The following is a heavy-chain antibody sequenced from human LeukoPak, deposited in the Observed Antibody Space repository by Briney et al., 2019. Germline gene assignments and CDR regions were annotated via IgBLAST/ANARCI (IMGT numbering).Heavy chain of an antibody. CDR3: ARDATLRYFDWLLFGYMDV. J-gene: IGHJ6*03. CDR1: GFTFSGCG. CDR2: IWYDGRDK. V-gene: IGHV3-33*01. Sequence: GGSLRLSCAASGFTFSGCGMHWVRQAPGKGLEWVAFIWYDGRDKYYVDSVKGRFTISRDNAKNSLYLQMNSLRAEDTAVYYCARDATLRYFDWLLFGYMDVWGKGTTVTVSS. D-gene: IGHD3-9*01.